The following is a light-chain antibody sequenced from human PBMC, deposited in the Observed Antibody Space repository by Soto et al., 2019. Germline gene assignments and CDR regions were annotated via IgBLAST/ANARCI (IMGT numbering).Light chain of an antibody. CDR3: MHGLQTPPYT. CDR2: LAS. CDR1: RSLMHSSGHNY. J-gene: IGKJ2*01. V-gene: IGKV2-28*01. Sequence: DIVMTQSPLSLTVTPGESASISCRSSRSLMHSSGHNYLDWYLQKPVQSPQLLIYLASKRASGVPGRFSGSGSGTDFTLKISRVEAEDVGIFYCMHGLQTPPYTFGQGTKLKIK.